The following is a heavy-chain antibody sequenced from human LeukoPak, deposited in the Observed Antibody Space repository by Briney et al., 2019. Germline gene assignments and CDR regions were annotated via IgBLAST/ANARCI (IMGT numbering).Heavy chain of an antibody. CDR3: ARDDYGFSSYYMDV. CDR2: IYYSGST. D-gene: IGHD4-17*01. CDR1: GGSFSGYY. J-gene: IGHJ6*03. Sequence: PSETLSLTCAVYGGSFSGYYWSWIRQPPGKGLEWIGSIYYSGSTYYNPSLKSRVTISVDTSKNQFSLKLSSVIAADTAVYYCARDDYGFSSYYMDVWGKGTTVTVSS. V-gene: IGHV4-34*01.